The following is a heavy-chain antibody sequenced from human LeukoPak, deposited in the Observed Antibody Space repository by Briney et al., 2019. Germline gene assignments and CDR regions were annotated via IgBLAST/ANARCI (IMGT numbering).Heavy chain of an antibody. D-gene: IGHD3-22*01. Sequence: GGSLRLSCAASGFTFSSYAMSWVRQAPGKGLEWVSAISGSGGSTYYADSVKGRFTISRDNSKNTLYLQINSLRAEDTAVYYCARDGAYYYDSSGQKPFDYWGQGTLVTVSS. CDR2: ISGSGGST. CDR3: ARDGAYYYDSSGQKPFDY. V-gene: IGHV3-23*01. CDR1: GFTFSSYA. J-gene: IGHJ4*02.